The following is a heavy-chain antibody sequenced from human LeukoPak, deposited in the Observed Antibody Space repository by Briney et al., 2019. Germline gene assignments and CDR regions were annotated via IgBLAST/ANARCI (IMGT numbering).Heavy chain of an antibody. CDR1: GFTFSSYG. D-gene: IGHD4-11*01. CDR2: IRYDGSNK. Sequence: GGSLRLSCAASGFTFSSYGMHWVRQAPGKGLEWVAFIRYDGSNKYYADSVKGRFTISRDNSKNTLYLQMNSLRAEDTAVYYCAKDSGLQKPYSASDIWGQGTMVTVSS. J-gene: IGHJ3*02. V-gene: IGHV3-30*02. CDR3: AKDSGLQKPYSASDI.